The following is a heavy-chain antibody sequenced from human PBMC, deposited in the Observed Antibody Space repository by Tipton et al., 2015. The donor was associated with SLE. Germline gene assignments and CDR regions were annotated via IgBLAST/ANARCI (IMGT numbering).Heavy chain of an antibody. D-gene: IGHD6-6*01. CDR1: GYSFSSYW. Sequence: VQLVQSGAEVKKPGESLKISCKGSGYSFSSYWIGWVRQMPGKGLEWMGIIYPDDSDTRYSPSFQGQVTISADKSISTAYLQWSSLKASDTAMYYCARLSRQYSTSSLFGYWGQGTLVTVSS. CDR3: ARLSRQYSTSSLFGY. CDR2: IYPDDSDT. V-gene: IGHV5-51*03. J-gene: IGHJ4*02.